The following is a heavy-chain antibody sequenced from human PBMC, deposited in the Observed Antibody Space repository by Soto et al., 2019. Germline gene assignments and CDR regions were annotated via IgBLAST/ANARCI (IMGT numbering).Heavy chain of an antibody. CDR3: ARSPDSSGYYPRRYYYGRDV. J-gene: IGHJ6*02. CDR1: GGSISSSNW. D-gene: IGHD3-22*01. Sequence: SETLSLTCAVSGGSISSSNWWSWVRQPPGKGLEWIGEIYHSGNTNYNPSLKSRVTISVDKSKNQFSLKLSSVTAADTAVYYCARSPDSSGYYPRRYYYGRDVWGQGTTVTV. V-gene: IGHV4-4*02. CDR2: IYHSGNT.